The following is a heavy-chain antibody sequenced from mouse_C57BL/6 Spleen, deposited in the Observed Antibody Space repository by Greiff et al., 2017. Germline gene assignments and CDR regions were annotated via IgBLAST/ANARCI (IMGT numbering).Heavy chain of an antibody. V-gene: IGHV1-54*01. J-gene: IGHJ2*01. CDR2: INPGSGGT. CDR1: GYAFTNYL. CDR3: ARYDYDKEDYFDY. D-gene: IGHD2-4*01. Sequence: VQLQQSGAELVRPGTSVKVSCKASGYAFTNYLIEWVKQRPGQGLAWIGVINPGSGGTNYNGKFKGKATLAADKSSSTAYMQLSSLTSADSAVYFCARYDYDKEDYFDYWGQGTTLTVSS.